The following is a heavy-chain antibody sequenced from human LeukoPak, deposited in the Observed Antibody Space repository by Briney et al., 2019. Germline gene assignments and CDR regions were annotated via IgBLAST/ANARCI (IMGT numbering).Heavy chain of an antibody. J-gene: IGHJ4*02. CDR2: ISAYNGNT. Sequence: GASVKVSCKASGYTFTSYGISWVRQAPGQGLEWMGWISAYNGNTNYAQKLQGRVTMTTDTSTSTAYMELRSLRSDDTAVYYCARVGYYYGSGSYYNGGVFDYWGQGTLVTVSS. V-gene: IGHV1-18*01. CDR3: ARVGYYYGSGSYYNGGVFDY. CDR1: GYTFTSYG. D-gene: IGHD3-10*01.